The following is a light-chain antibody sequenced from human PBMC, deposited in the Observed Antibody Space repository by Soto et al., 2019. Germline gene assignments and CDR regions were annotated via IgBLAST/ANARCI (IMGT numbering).Light chain of an antibody. J-gene: IGLJ1*01. CDR2: EVS. CDR1: SSDVGGYNY. CDR3: SSYAGGNPSYV. Sequence: QSALTQPPSASGSPGQSVTISCTGTSSDVGGYNYVSWYQQHPGKAPKLMIYEVSKWPSGVPDRFSGSKSGNTASLTVSGLQAEDEADYYCSSYAGGNPSYVFGTGTKVTVL. V-gene: IGLV2-8*01.